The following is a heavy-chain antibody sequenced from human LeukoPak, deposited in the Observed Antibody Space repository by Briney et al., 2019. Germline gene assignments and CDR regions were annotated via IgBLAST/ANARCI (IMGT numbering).Heavy chain of an antibody. D-gene: IGHD3-22*01. J-gene: IGHJ4*02. Sequence: GGSLRLSCAVSGITLSNYGMSWVRQAPGKGLEWVAGISDSGGRTNYADSVKGRFTISRDNPKNTLYLQMNSLRAEDTAVYFCAKRGVVIRVILVGFHKEAYYFDSRGQGALVTVS. CDR1: GITLSNYG. CDR2: ISDSGGRT. CDR3: AKRGVVIRVILVGFHKEAYYFDS. V-gene: IGHV3-23*01.